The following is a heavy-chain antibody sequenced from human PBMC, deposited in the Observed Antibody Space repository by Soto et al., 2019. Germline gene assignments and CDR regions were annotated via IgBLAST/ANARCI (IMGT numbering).Heavy chain of an antibody. D-gene: IGHD3-22*01. J-gene: IGHJ1*01. V-gene: IGHV1-18*04. Sequence: DSVTVSCKASGYTFTSYGISWVRQAPGQGLEWMGWISAYNVNTNYAQKLQGRVTMTTDTSTSTAYMELRSLRSDDTAVYYCARGYNYDSSGYYYRVSFYWGKGNMVTIST. CDR2: ISAYNVNT. CDR3: ARGYNYDSSGYYYRVSFY. CDR1: GYTFTSYG.